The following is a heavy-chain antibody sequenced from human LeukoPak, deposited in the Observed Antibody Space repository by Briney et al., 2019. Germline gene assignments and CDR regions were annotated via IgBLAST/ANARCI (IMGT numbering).Heavy chain of an antibody. CDR2: INHSGST. CDR3: ARGPYYDSSTVFYYYGMDV. V-gene: IGHV4-34*01. CDR1: GGSFSDYY. Sequence: SETLSLTCAVYGGSFSDYYWSWIRQPPGKGLEWIGEINHSGSTNYNPSLKSRVTISVDTSKNQFSLRLSSVTAADTAVYYCARGPYYDSSTVFYYYGMDVWGQGTTVTVSS. J-gene: IGHJ6*02. D-gene: IGHD3-22*01.